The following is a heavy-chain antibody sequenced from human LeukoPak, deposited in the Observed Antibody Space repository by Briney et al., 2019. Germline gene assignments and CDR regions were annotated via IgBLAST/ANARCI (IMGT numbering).Heavy chain of an antibody. J-gene: IGHJ4*02. V-gene: IGHV4-30-2*01. CDR1: GGAISRGGYS. CDR3: ARHQNLRSDPFDY. Sequence: SETFSLTCAVSGGAISRGGYSWSWIRQPPGKGLEWIGYIYHSGSTYYNPSLKSRVTISVVRSKNQFSLKLSSVTAADTAVYYCARHQNLRSDPFDYWGQGTLVAVSS. CDR2: IYHSGST.